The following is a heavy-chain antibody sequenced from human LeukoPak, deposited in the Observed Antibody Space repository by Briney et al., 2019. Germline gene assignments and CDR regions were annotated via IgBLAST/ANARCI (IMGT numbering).Heavy chain of an antibody. J-gene: IGHJ4*01. V-gene: IGHV3-30*04. Sequence: GTSLRLSCAGSGFTFSNDAMHWVRQAPGKGLEWVAVTSYDGTAIYYADSVKGRFTISKDNSRNTLYLQMNSPRVEDTAVYYCARDILPGYPSYPDYWGHGTLVTVSS. D-gene: IGHD3-9*01. CDR2: TSYDGTAI. CDR3: ARDILPGYPSYPDY. CDR1: GFTFSNDA.